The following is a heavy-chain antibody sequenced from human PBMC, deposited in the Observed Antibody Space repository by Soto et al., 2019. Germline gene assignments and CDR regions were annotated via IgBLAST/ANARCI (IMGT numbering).Heavy chain of an antibody. V-gene: IGHV3-30*18. Sequence: QVQLEESGGGVVQPGRSLRLSCAASGFTFSSYAMHWVRQAPRKGLEWVTVISYDGSNKNYADSVKGRFTISRDNSKNTLYLQMNSLSAEDTALYYCAKDPYSSSWYGVNYFDYWGQGILVTVSS. J-gene: IGHJ4*02. CDR1: GFTFSSYA. D-gene: IGHD6-13*01. CDR2: ISYDGSNK. CDR3: AKDPYSSSWYGVNYFDY.